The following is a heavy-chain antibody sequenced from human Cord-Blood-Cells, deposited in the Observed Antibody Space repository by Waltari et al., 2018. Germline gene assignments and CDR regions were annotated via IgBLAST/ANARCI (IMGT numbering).Heavy chain of an antibody. J-gene: IGHJ5*02. Sequence: QVQLVQSGAEVKKPGASVKVSCKASGYTFTSYAMHWVRQAPGQRLEWMGWINAGNVNTKYSQKFQGRVTITRDTSASTAYMELSSLRSEDTAVYYCARAEYSSSFVWFDPWGQGTLVTVSS. V-gene: IGHV1-3*01. D-gene: IGHD6-6*01. CDR2: INAGNVNT. CDR1: GYTFTSYA. CDR3: ARAEYSSSFVWFDP.